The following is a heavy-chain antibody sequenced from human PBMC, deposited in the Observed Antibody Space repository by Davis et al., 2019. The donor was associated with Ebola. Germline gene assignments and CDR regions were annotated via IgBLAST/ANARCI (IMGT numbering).Heavy chain of an antibody. J-gene: IGHJ3*02. D-gene: IGHD3-22*01. CDR1: GGTFSSYA. V-gene: IGHV1-69*13. Sequence: SVKVSCKASGGTFSSYAISWVRQAPGQGLEWMGGIIPIFGTANYAQKFQGRVTITADESTSTAYMELSRLRSDDTAVYYCARVTTTTMIVVVIPGAFDIWGQGTMVTVSS. CDR2: IIPIFGTA. CDR3: ARVTTTTMIVVVIPGAFDI.